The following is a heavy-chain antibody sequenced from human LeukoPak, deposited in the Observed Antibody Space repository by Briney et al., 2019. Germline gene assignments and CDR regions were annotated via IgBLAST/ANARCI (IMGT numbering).Heavy chain of an antibody. Sequence: SETLSLTCTVSGGSISSGDYYWSWIRQPPGKGLEWIGYIYYSGSTYHNPSLKSRVTISVDTSKDQFSLKLSSVTAADTAVYYCARDGIAARPVDPWGQGTLVTVSS. D-gene: IGHD6-6*01. V-gene: IGHV4-30-4*08. CDR1: GGSISSGDYY. J-gene: IGHJ5*02. CDR2: IYYSGST. CDR3: ARDGIAARPVDP.